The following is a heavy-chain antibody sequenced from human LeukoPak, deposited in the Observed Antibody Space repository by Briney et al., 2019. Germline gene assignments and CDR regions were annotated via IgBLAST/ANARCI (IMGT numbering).Heavy chain of an antibody. J-gene: IGHJ3*02. CDR3: ARRPLWLYGAFDI. CDR1: GFTFSSYE. Sequence: GGSLRLSCAASGFTFSSYEMNWVRQAPGKGLEWVSYISSSGSTIYYADSVKGRFTISRDNAKNSLYLQMNSLRAEDTAVYYCARRPLWLYGAFDIWGQGTMVTASS. CDR2: ISSSGSTI. D-gene: IGHD2-2*02. V-gene: IGHV3-48*03.